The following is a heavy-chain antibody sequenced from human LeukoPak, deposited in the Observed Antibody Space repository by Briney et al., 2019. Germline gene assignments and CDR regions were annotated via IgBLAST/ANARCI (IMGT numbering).Heavy chain of an antibody. D-gene: IGHD2-2*01. CDR2: ISGSGGST. V-gene: IGHV3-23*01. J-gene: IGHJ4*02. CDR3: AKHPGVVPAANDY. CDR1: GFTFSSYA. Sequence: GGSLRLSCAASGFTFSSYAMSWVRQAPGKGLEWVSAISGSGGSTYYADSVKGRFTVSRDNSKNTLYLQMNSPRAEDTAVYYCAKHPGVVPAANDYWGQGTLVTVSS.